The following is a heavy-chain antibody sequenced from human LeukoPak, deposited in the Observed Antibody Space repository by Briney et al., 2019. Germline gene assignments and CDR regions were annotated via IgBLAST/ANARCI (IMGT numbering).Heavy chain of an antibody. CDR2: INHSGGT. CDR1: GGSFSGYY. V-gene: IGHV4-34*01. CDR3: ARGEYFDWLYRSQYYFDY. J-gene: IGHJ4*02. Sequence: SETLSLTWAVYGGSFSGYYWSWIRQPPGKGLEWIGEINHSGGTNYNPSLKSRVTISVDTSKNQFSLKLSSVTAADTAVYYCARGEYFDWLYRSQYYFDYWGQGTLVTVSS. D-gene: IGHD3-9*01.